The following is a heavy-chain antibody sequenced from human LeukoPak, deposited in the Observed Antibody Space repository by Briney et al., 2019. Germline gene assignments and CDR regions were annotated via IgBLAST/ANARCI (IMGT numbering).Heavy chain of an antibody. Sequence: GGSLRLSCAASGFTFSNYGMHWVRQAPGKGLECVAVISYGGSSKFYADSVKGRFTISRDNSKNTLYLQMNSLGAEDTAVYYCAKDKDSSSWSYYYYYGMDVWGQGTTVTVSS. CDR2: ISYGGSSK. J-gene: IGHJ6*02. D-gene: IGHD6-13*01. CDR3: AKDKDSSSWSYYYYYGMDV. V-gene: IGHV3-30*18. CDR1: GFTFSNYG.